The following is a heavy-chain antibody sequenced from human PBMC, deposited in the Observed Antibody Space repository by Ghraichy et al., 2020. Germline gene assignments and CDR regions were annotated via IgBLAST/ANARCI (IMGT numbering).Heavy chain of an antibody. CDR2: INLDESEK. D-gene: IGHD3-16*01. J-gene: IGHJ4*02. V-gene: IGHV3-7*01. Sequence: GGSLRLSCAASGFTFTRYWMSWVRQAPGKGLEWVANINLDESEKYYVDSVKGRFTISRDNTKNSVFLQMNSLRAEDTALYYCVTALGDHVLGRSYWGQGTLVTVSS. CDR1: GFTFTRYW. CDR3: VTALGDHVLGRSY.